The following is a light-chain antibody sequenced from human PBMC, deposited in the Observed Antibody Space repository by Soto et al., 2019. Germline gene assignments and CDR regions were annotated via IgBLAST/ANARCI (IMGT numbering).Light chain of an antibody. CDR2: GAS. V-gene: IGKV3-20*01. Sequence: EIVLTQSPGTLSLSPGERATLSCRASQSVSSSYLAWYQQKPGQAPRLLIYGASSRATGIPDRFSGSGSGTDFTLTNSRLEPEDFAVYYCQQYGSSPPEITFGQGTRLEIK. CDR1: QSVSSSY. J-gene: IGKJ5*01. CDR3: QQYGSSPPEIT.